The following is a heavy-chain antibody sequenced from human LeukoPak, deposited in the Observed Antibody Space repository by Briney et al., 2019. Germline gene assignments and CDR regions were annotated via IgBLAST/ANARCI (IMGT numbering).Heavy chain of an antibody. CDR3: GRGVGNYYYFGF. CDR2: ISGSGGST. D-gene: IGHD1-7*01. Sequence: GGSLRLSCAASGFTFSSYAMSWVRQAPGKGLEWVSAISGSGGSTYYADSVKGRFTISRDNSKNTLYLQMNSLRADDTALCYCGRGVGNYYYFGFWGQGTLVTVSS. V-gene: IGHV3-23*01. CDR1: GFTFSSYA. J-gene: IGHJ4*02.